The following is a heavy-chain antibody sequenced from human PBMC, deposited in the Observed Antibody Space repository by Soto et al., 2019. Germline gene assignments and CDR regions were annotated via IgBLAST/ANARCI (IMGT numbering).Heavy chain of an antibody. CDR1: GGSINSYY. V-gene: IGHV4-59*12. J-gene: IGHJ4*02. CDR2: IYYSGST. CDR3: ARAGATVTTFDY. D-gene: IGHD4-17*01. Sequence: SETLSLTCTVSGGSINSYYWSWIRQSPGKGLEWIGEIYYSGSTNYNPSLKSRVTISVDKSRNQFSLKLSSVTAADTAVYYCARAGATVTTFDYWGQGTLVTVSS.